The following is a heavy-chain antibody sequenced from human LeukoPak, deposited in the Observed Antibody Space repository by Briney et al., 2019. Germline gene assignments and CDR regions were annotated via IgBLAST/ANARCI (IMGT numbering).Heavy chain of an antibody. CDR2: IYYSGNT. CDR1: GGSISSSSYY. CDR3: ARLAARRGYYYSGMDV. V-gene: IGHV4-39*07. D-gene: IGHD3-10*01. J-gene: IGHJ6*02. Sequence: SETLSLTCSVSGGSISSSSYYWGWIRQPPGKGLEWIGSIYYSGNTYNNPSLKSRVTISVDTSKNQLSLKLTSVTAADAAIYYCARLAARRGYYYSGMDVWGQGTTVTVSS.